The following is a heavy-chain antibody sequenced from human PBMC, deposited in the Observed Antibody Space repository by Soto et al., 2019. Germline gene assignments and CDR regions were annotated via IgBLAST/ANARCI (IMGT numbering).Heavy chain of an antibody. CDR2: IIPIFGTA. CDR1: GGTFSSYA. Sequence: GASVKVSCKASGGTFSSYAISWVRQAPGQGLEWMGGIIPIFGTANYAQKFQGRVTITADESTSTAYMELSSLRSEDTAVYYCATEITRAYYYYGMDVWGQATTVTVSS. V-gene: IGHV1-69*13. CDR3: ATEITRAYYYYGMDV. J-gene: IGHJ6*02.